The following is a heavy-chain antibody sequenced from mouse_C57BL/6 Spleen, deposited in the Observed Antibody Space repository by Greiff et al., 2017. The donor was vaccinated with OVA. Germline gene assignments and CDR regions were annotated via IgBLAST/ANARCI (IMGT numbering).Heavy chain of an antibody. CDR3: ERYYGSSYYFDY. J-gene: IGHJ2*01. Sequence: QVQLQQPGAELVKPGASVKLSCKASGYTFTSYWMHWVKQRPGQGLEWIGMIHPNSGSTNYNEKFKSKATLTVDKSSSTAYMQLSSLTSEDSAVYYCERYYGSSYYFDYWGQGTTLTVSS. CDR1: GYTFTSYW. CDR2: IHPNSGST. D-gene: IGHD1-1*01. V-gene: IGHV1-64*01.